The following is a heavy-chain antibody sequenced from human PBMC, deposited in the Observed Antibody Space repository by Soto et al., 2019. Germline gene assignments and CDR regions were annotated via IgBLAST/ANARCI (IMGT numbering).Heavy chain of an antibody. V-gene: IGHV1-3*01. CDR1: GYNFTNFA. D-gene: IGHD3-3*01. Sequence: QVQLVQSGAEVQKPGCSVKVSCKASGYNFTNFALHWVRQAPGQGLQWMGWIYAGGGNTKYSQNFQGRVTITRDPTASTACLELSSLASDDTAVYYCARVFDLWFRKFPLRNWFDPWGAGTLVSVS. CDR3: ARVFDLWFRKFPLRNWFDP. CDR2: IYAGGGNT. J-gene: IGHJ5*02.